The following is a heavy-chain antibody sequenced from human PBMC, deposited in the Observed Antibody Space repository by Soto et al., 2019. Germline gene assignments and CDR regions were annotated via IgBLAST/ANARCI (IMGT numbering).Heavy chain of an antibody. CDR1: GLTFTSSA. CDR2: IVVGSGNT. Sequence: SVKFSCTSSGLTFTSSAVQWVRQARGQRLEWIGWIVVGSGNTNYAQKFQERVTITRDMSTSTAYMELSSLRSEDTAVYYCASWVGRSSGTYYSDGRGQGTPV. CDR3: ASWVGRSSGTYYSDG. J-gene: IGHJ4*02. D-gene: IGHD2-15*01. V-gene: IGHV1-58*01.